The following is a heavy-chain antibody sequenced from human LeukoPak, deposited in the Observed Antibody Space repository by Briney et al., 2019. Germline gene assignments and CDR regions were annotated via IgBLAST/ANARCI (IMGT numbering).Heavy chain of an antibody. J-gene: IGHJ6*03. V-gene: IGHV1-8*01. Sequence: ASVKVSCKTSGYTFTSYDINWVRQATGQGLEWMGWMNPNSGNTGYAQKFQGRVTMTRNTSISTAYMELSSLRSEDTAVYYCARGADIVVVVAATQANYYYYMDVWGKGTTVTISS. CDR2: MNPNSGNT. D-gene: IGHD2-15*01. CDR1: GYTFTSYD. CDR3: ARGADIVVVVAATQANYYYYMDV.